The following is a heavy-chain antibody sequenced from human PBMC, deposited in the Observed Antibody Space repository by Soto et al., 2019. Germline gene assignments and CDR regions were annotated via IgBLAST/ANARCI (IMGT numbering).Heavy chain of an antibody. CDR1: GFTFSSYS. Sequence: PGGSLRLSCAASGFTFSSYSMNWVRQAPGKGLEWVSSISSSSSYIYYADSVKGRFTISRDNAKNSLYLQMNSLRAEDTAVYYCARDQPWVRLYYYCYGIDVWGKGTTFTVSS. D-gene: IGHD2-21*01. J-gene: IGHJ6*04. CDR2: ISSSSSYI. V-gene: IGHV3-21*01. CDR3: ARDQPWVRLYYYCYGIDV.